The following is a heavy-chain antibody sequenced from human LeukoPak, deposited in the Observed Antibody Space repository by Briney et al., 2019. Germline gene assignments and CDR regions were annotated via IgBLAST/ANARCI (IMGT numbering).Heavy chain of an antibody. CDR1: GGTFSSYA. CDR2: IIPIFGTA. D-gene: IGHD3-10*01. V-gene: IGHV1-69*05. J-gene: IGHJ3*02. Sequence: SVKVSCKASGGTFSSYAISWVRQAPGQGLEWMGGIIPIFGTANYAQTFPDRVTITTDESTSTAYMELSSLRSEDTAVYYCASWYYGSGSYYTPAKGSFDSWGQGTMVTVSS. CDR3: ASWYYGSGSYYTPAKGSFDS.